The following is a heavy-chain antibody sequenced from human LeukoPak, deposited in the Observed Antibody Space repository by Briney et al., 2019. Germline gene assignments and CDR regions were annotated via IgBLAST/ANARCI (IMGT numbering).Heavy chain of an antibody. CDR1: GYSFTNYW. V-gene: IGHV5-51*01. CDR2: IYPGDSDT. CDR3: ARRLDYHDSSGYADAFDI. J-gene: IGHJ3*02. Sequence: GESLKISCKGSGYSFTNYWIGWVRQMPGKGLEWMGIIYPGDSDTTYSPSFQGQVTISADKSISIAYLQWSSLKASDTAMYYCARRLDYHDSSGYADAFDIWGQGTMVTASS. D-gene: IGHD3-22*01.